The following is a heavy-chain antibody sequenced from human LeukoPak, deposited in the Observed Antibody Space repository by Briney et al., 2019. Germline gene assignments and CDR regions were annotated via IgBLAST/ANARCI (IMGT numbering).Heavy chain of an antibody. CDR1: GGSFSGYY. D-gene: IGHD2-15*01. J-gene: IGHJ4*02. CDR3: ARDGRANCSGGSCSKLGFDY. V-gene: IGHV4-34*01. Sequence: SETLSLTCAVYGGSFSGYYWSWIRQPPGKGLEWIGEINHSGSTNYNPSLKSRVTISVDTSKNQFSLKLSSVTAADTAVYYCARDGRANCSGGSCSKLGFDYWGQGTLVTVSS. CDR2: INHSGST.